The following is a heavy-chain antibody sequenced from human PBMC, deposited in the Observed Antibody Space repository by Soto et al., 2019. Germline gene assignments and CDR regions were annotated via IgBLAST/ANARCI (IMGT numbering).Heavy chain of an antibody. CDR1: GYSFTSYW. V-gene: IGHV5-10-1*03. D-gene: IGHD4-17*01. CDR2: IDPSDSYT. CDR3: ARRELYGDSNYYYYYGMDV. Sequence: EVQLVQSGAEVKKPGESLRISCKGSGYSFTSYWISWVRQMPGKGLEWMGRIDPSDSYTNYSPSFQGHVTISADKSISTAYLQWSSLKASDTAMYYCARRELYGDSNYYYYYGMDVWGQGTTVTVSS. J-gene: IGHJ6*02.